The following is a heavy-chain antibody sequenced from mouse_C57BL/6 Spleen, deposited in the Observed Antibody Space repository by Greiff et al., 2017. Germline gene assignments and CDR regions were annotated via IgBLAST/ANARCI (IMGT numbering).Heavy chain of an antibody. CDR2: IDPSDSDT. CDR3: ARGGSYSNRDY. Sequence: QVQLQQSGAELVRPGSSVKLSCKASGYTFTSYWMHWVKQRPIQGLEWIGNIDPSDSDTNYNQKFKGKATLTVDKSSSTAYMQLSSLTSADSAVXSCARGGSYSNRDYWGQGTTLTVSS. V-gene: IGHV1-52*01. D-gene: IGHD2-5*01. CDR1: GYTFTSYW. J-gene: IGHJ2*01.